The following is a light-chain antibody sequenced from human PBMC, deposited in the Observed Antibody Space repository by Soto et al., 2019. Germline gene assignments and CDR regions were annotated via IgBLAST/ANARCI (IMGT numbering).Light chain of an antibody. V-gene: IGKV1-17*01. CDR3: QQLRMYPST. CDR2: AAS. CDR1: QGITKY. J-gene: IGKJ4*01. Sequence: QMTQSPSSLSASIGDRVTITCRASQGITKYLCWYQQKPGKAPKRLIYAASNLQGGVPSRCSGSGSGTDFALTITSLQAEDFATYYCQQLRMYPSTFGGGTKVDIK.